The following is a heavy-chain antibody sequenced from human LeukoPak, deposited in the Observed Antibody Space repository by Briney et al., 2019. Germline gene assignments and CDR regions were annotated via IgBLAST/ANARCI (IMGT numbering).Heavy chain of an antibody. CDR2: INHSGGT. D-gene: IGHD3-22*01. CDR3: ARALPYYYDSSGLDY. V-gene: IGHV4-34*01. J-gene: IGHJ4*02. Sequence: PSETLSLTCAVYGGSFSGYYWSWIRQPPGKGLEWIGEINHSGGTNYNPSLKSRVTISVDTSKNQFSLKLSSVTAADTAVYYCARALPYYYDSSGLDYWGQGTLVTVSS. CDR1: GGSFSGYY.